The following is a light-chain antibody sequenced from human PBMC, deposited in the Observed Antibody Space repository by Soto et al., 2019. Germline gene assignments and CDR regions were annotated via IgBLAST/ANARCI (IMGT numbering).Light chain of an antibody. Sequence: EIVLTQSPGTLSLSPGERVTLSCRASQSVSSSYLAWYQQKPGQAPRLLIYGASSSATGISDRFSGSGSGTDFTLTISRLEPKDFAVYYCQQYGSSLSITFGQGTRLENK. CDR1: QSVSSSY. J-gene: IGKJ5*01. CDR3: QQYGSSLSIT. V-gene: IGKV3-20*01. CDR2: GAS.